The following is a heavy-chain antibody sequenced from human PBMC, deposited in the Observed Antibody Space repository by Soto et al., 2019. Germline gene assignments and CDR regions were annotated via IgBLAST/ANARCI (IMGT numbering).Heavy chain of an antibody. CDR2: ISSSSSNK. CDR3: ARGSTSSWIYWYFDL. V-gene: IGHV3-48*01. D-gene: IGHD6-13*01. CDR1: GFTFSSYS. Sequence: GGSLRLSCAASGFTFSSYSMNWVRQAPGKGLEWVSYISSSSSNKDYADSVKGRFTISRDNAKNSLYLQMNSLRAEDTAVYYCARGSTSSWIYWYFDLWGRGTLVTVSS. J-gene: IGHJ2*01.